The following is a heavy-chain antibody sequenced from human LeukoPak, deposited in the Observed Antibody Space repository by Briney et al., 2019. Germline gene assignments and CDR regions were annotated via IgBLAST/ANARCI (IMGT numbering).Heavy chain of an antibody. J-gene: IGHJ6*02. CDR1: GXTFSSYE. CDR3: ARDLLGMDV. Sequence: GGSLNLSFAASGXTFSSYEMNWVRQAPGKGLEWVSYISSTGSTRYYADSVKGRFTISRDNAKNSLYLQMNSLRAEDTAVYYCARDLLGMDVWGQGTTVTVSS. V-gene: IGHV3-48*03. CDR2: ISSTGSTR.